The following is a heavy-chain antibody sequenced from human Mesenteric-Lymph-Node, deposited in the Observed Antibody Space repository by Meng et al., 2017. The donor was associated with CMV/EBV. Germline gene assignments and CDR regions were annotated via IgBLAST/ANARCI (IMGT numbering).Heavy chain of an antibody. Sequence: GESLKISCAASGFTFSTYAMGWVRRAPGKGLEWVSSISGSGGSTYSADSVKGRFTISRDNFKSMLYLQINSLRAEDTAVYYCAKFPEVVIASYFDYWGQGTLVTVSS. CDR2: ISGSGGST. CDR3: AKFPEVVIASYFDY. J-gene: IGHJ4*02. V-gene: IGHV3-23*01. D-gene: IGHD2-21*01. CDR1: GFTFSTYA.